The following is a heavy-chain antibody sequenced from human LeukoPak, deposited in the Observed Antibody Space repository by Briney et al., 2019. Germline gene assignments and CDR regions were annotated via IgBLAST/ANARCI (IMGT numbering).Heavy chain of an antibody. V-gene: IGHV4-34*01. CDR2: INHIGNS. Sequence: SETLSLTCGVSGGSFDGFYWSWVRQPPGKGLEWIGEINHIGNSNYNPSLKSRVTMSVDTSKNHFSLKLTSVTAADTAVYFCARGPRSTISSLNSWGPGVLVTVSS. D-gene: IGHD5/OR15-5a*01. CDR3: ARGPRSTISSLNS. CDR1: GGSFDGFY. J-gene: IGHJ4*02.